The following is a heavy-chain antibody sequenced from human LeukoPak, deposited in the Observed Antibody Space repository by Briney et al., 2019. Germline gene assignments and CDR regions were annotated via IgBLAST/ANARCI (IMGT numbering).Heavy chain of an antibody. V-gene: IGHV4-4*09. CDR1: GGSISSYY. Sequence: SETLSLTRTVSGGSISSYYWSWIRQPPGKGLEWIGYIYSSGSTNYNPSLKSRVTISVGTSKNQFSLNLSSVTAADTAVYYCARSGGWQSPFDYWGQGTLVTVSS. CDR3: ARSGGWQSPFDY. D-gene: IGHD6-19*01. J-gene: IGHJ4*02. CDR2: IYSSGST.